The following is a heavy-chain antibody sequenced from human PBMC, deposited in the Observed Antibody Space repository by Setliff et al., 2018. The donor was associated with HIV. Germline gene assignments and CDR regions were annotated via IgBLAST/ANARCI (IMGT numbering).Heavy chain of an antibody. CDR3: ARGAYCSGGRCYETLYYFDY. J-gene: IGHJ4*02. Sequence: SETLSLSLTFSAACFTFSDYYLGWIRQPPGKGLEWIGSIYYSGNTNYNPSLKSRVTISVDTSKNQFSLKLSSVTAADTAVYYCARGAYCSGGRCYETLYYFDYWGQGTLVTVSS. CDR2: IYYSGNT. D-gene: IGHD2-15*01. CDR1: AACFTFSDYY. V-gene: IGHV4-61*08.